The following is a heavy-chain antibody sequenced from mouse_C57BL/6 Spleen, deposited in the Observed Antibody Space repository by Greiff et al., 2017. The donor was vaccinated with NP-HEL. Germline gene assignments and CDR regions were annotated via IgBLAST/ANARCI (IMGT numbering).Heavy chain of an antibody. CDR1: GYTFTDYY. CDR2: INPNNGGT. V-gene: IGHV1-26*01. D-gene: IGHD1-1*01. Sequence: EVQLQQSGPELVKPGASVKISCKASGYTFTDYYMNWVKQSHGKSLEWIGDINPNNGGTSYNQKFKGKATLTVDKSSSTAYMELRSLTSEDSAVYYCARGGSSYERFAYWGQGTLVTVSA. CDR3: ARGGSSYERFAY. J-gene: IGHJ3*01.